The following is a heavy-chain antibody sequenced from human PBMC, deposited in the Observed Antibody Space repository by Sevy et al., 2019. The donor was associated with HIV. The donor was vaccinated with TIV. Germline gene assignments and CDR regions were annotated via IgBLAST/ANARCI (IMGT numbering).Heavy chain of an antibody. Sequence: GGSLRLSCAASGFTFNSYAMSWVRQAPGKGLEWVSAISGSGGSTYYADSVKGRFTISRDNSKNTLYLQMNSLRAEDTAVYYCAKGGQKYQLLIWAPMQYFDYWGQGTLVTVSS. D-gene: IGHD2-2*01. CDR2: ISGSGGST. V-gene: IGHV3-23*01. CDR1: GFTFNSYA. J-gene: IGHJ4*02. CDR3: AKGGQKYQLLIWAPMQYFDY.